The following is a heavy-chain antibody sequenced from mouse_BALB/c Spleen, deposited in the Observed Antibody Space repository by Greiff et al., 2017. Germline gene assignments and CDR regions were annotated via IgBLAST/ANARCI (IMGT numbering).Heavy chain of an antibody. J-gene: IGHJ4*01. Sequence: VQLQQPGAELVKPGASVKLSCKASGYTFTSYVMHWVKQKPGQGLEWIGYINPYNDGTKYNEKFKGKATLTSDKSSSTAYMELSSLTSEDSAVYYCARTTTVVATMDYWGQGTSVTVSS. CDR2: INPYNDGT. CDR1: GYTFTSYV. CDR3: ARTTTVVATMDY. D-gene: IGHD1-1*01. V-gene: IGHV1-14*01.